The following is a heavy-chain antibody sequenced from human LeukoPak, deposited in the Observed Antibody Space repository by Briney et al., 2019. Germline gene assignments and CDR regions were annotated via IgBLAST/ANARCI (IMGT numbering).Heavy chain of an antibody. J-gene: IGHJ4*02. Sequence: PSETLSLTCTVSGGSISGSTSCWGWIRQPPGKGLEWIGEINHSGSTNYNPSLKSRVTISVDTSKNQFSLKLSSVTAADTAVYYCARFLITMVRGVKVGGRYFDYWGQGTLVTVSS. CDR3: ARFLITMVRGVKVGGRYFDY. CDR2: INHSGST. D-gene: IGHD3-10*01. CDR1: GGSISGSTS. V-gene: IGHV4-39*07.